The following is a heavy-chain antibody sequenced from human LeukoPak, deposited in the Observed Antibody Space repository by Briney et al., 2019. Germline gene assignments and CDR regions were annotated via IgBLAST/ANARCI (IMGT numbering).Heavy chain of an antibody. V-gene: IGHV4-4*09. CDR2: IYTSGST. CDR1: GGSISSYY. Sequence: SENLSLTCTVSGGSISSYYWSWIRQPPGKGLEWIGYIYTSGSTNYNPSLKSRVTISVDTSKNQFSLKLSSVTAADTAVYYCARRGVGATAHFDYWGQGTLVTVSS. D-gene: IGHD1-26*01. CDR3: ARRGVGATAHFDY. J-gene: IGHJ4*02.